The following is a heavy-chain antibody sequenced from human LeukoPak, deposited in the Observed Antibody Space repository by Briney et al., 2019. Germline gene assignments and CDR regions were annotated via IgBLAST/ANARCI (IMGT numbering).Heavy chain of an antibody. Sequence: SETLSLTCTVSGGSISSSSYHWGWIRQPPGKGLEWIGSIYYSGSTYYNPSPKSPVTISVDTSKNQFSLRLSSVTAADTAVYYCARRGVPAAHNLDHWGQGILVTVSA. J-gene: IGHJ4*02. V-gene: IGHV4-39*01. CDR3: ARRGVPAAHNLDH. CDR1: GGSISSSSYH. CDR2: IYYSGST. D-gene: IGHD2-2*01.